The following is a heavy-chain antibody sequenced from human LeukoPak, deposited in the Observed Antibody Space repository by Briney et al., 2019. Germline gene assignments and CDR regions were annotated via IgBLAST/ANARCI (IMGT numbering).Heavy chain of an antibody. D-gene: IGHD6-13*01. V-gene: IGHV3-53*01. CDR2: IYSGGDT. J-gene: IGHJ4*02. Sequence: GGSLRLSCAVSGFIVSSNYMSWVRQAPGKGPEWVSVIYSGGDTYYADSVKGRFTVSRDNSKNTLYLQMNSLRAEDTAVYYCASGSYSSSYFDSWGQGTLVTVSS. CDR1: GFIVSSNY. CDR3: ASGSYSSSYFDS.